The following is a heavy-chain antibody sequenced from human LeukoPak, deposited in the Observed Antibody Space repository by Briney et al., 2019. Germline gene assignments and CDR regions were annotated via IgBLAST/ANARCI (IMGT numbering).Heavy chain of an antibody. Sequence: GGSLRLSCAASGFTFSSYAMHWVRQAPGKGLEWVAVISYDESNKYYADSVKGRFTISRDNSKNTLYLQMNSLRAEDTAVYYCARDGDIVVVGAFDIWGQGTMVTVSS. J-gene: IGHJ3*02. CDR2: ISYDESNK. CDR1: GFTFSSYA. CDR3: ARDGDIVVVGAFDI. V-gene: IGHV3-30-3*01. D-gene: IGHD2-15*01.